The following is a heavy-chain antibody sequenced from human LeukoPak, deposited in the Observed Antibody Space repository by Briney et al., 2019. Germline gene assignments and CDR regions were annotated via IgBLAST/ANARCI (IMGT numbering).Heavy chain of an antibody. CDR3: GRAVSTGTVDY. CDR1: GFTVSSNS. Sequence: TGGSLRLSCTVSGFTVSSNSMSWVRQAPGKGLEWVSFIYSDNTHYSDSVKGRFTISRDNSKNTLYLQMNSLRAEDTAVYYCGRAVSTGTVDYWGQGTLVTVSS. D-gene: IGHD1-1*01. J-gene: IGHJ4*02. V-gene: IGHV3-53*01. CDR2: IYSDNT.